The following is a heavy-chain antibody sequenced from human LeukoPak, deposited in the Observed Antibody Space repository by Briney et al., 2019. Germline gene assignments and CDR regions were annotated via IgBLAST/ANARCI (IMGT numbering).Heavy chain of an antibody. D-gene: IGHD3-22*01. V-gene: IGHV3-69-1*01. CDR3: TRDQFFDYDNDDAFDV. CDR1: GFIFSNYW. Sequence: PGGSLRLSRAASGFIFSNYWMTWVRQAPGKGLEWVSSMTSSRYIYYADSVKGRFTISRDDANNLVFLQMHSLRAEDTAIYYCTRDQFFDYDNDDAFDVWGQGTKVIVSS. CDR2: MTSSRYI. J-gene: IGHJ3*01.